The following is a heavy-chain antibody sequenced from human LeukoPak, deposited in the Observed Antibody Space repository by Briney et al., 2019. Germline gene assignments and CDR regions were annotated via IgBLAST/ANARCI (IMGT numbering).Heavy chain of an antibody. CDR2: ISPYNDNT. CDR1: GYTFTSYG. V-gene: IGHV1-18*01. CDR3: AKGGSGSYDLDY. J-gene: IGHJ4*02. D-gene: IGHD1-26*01. Sequence: ASVKVPCKASGYTFTSYGISWVRQAPGQGLEWMGWISPYNDNTNYAQKFQGRLTLTTDTSTSTAYMELKSLRSDDTAVYYCAKGGSGSYDLDYWGQGTLVTVSS.